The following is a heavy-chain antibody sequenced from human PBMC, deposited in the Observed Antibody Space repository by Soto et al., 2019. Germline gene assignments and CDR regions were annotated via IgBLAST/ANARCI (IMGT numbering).Heavy chain of an antibody. CDR3: ARVHSSSCRFDY. Sequence: QVQLVQSGAEVKKPGASVKVSCKASGYTFTSYDINWVRQATGQGLEWMGWMNPNSGNTGYAQKFPGRITMTRNTSMSTAHMELSSLRSAETSVYYCARVHSSSCRFDYWGQGTLVTVSS. J-gene: IGHJ4*02. CDR2: MNPNSGNT. CDR1: GYTFTSYD. V-gene: IGHV1-8*01. D-gene: IGHD6-13*01.